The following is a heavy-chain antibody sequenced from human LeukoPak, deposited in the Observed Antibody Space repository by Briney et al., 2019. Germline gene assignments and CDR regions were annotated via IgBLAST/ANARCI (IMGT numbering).Heavy chain of an antibody. CDR2: ISGSGGST. D-gene: IGHD4-11*01. Sequence: PGGSLRLSCAASGFTFSSYAMSWVRQAPGKGLEWVSAISGSGGSTYYADSVKGRFAISRDNSKNTLYLQMNSLRAEDTAVYYCAKDAPLESFHDYSNRRDVYYYYYGMDVWGQGTTVTVSS. CDR3: AKDAPLESFHDYSNRRDVYYYYYGMDV. V-gene: IGHV3-23*01. CDR1: GFTFSSYA. J-gene: IGHJ6*02.